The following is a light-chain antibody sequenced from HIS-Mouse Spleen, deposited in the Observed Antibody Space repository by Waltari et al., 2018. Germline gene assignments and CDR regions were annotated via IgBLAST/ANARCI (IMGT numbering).Light chain of an antibody. J-gene: IGLJ2*01. V-gene: IGLV2-23*01. Sequence: QSALTQPASVSGSPGQSITISCTGTSSDVGSHNLVSWYQQHPGKAPKLMIYEGSKRPSGVSNRFSGSKSGNTASLTISGLQAEDEADYYCCSYAGSSTLVFGGGTKLTVL. CDR1: SSDVGSHNL. CDR2: EGS. CDR3: CSYAGSSTLV.